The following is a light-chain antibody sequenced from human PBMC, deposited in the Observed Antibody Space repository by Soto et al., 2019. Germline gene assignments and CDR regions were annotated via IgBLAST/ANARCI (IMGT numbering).Light chain of an antibody. Sequence: EIVLTQSPATLSLSPGERATLSCRASQSVSSSYLAWYQQKPGQAPRLLIYGASSRATGISDRFSGSGSGTDFTLTISRLEPEDFAVYYCQQYGSSPLTFGGGTKVDI. CDR1: QSVSSSY. V-gene: IGKV3-20*01. J-gene: IGKJ4*01. CDR3: QQYGSSPLT. CDR2: GAS.